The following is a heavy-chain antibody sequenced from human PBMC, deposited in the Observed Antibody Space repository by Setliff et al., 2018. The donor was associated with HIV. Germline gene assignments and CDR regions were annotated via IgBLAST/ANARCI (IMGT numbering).Heavy chain of an antibody. CDR1: GYNFAGYW. D-gene: IGHD3-22*01. CDR2: IYPGDSDT. V-gene: IGHV5-51*01. CDR3: ARQYERSGYYNY. J-gene: IGHJ4*02. Sequence: GESLKISCKGSGYNFAGYWIGWVRQMPGKGLEWMGIIYPGDSDTRYSPSFQGQVTMSADKSISTAYLQWSSLKASDTAVYYCARQYERSGYYNYWGRGTLVTVSS.